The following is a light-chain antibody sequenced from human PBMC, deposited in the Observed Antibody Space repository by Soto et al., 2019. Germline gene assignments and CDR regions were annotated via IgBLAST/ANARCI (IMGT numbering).Light chain of an antibody. CDR3: AAWDDSLSGPG. J-gene: IGLJ2*01. Sequence: QSVLTQPPSASGTPGQRVTISCSGSSSNIGSNYVYWYQQLPGTAPKLLIYRNNQRPSGVPDRFSGSKSGTSASLAISGLLSEDEADYYCAAWDDSLSGPGFGGGTKLTVL. CDR2: RNN. V-gene: IGLV1-47*01. CDR1: SSNIGSNY.